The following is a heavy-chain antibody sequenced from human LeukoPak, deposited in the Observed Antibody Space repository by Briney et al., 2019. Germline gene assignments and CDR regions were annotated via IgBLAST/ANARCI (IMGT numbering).Heavy chain of an antibody. CDR2: ISSNISTT. V-gene: IGHV3-11*01. CDR1: GFTFSDYY. D-gene: IGHD5-12*01. J-gene: IGHJ6*02. CDR3: ARDRSGYARYYGMDV. Sequence: GGSLRLSCAASGFTFSDYYMSWIRQAPGEGLEWVSSISSNISTTYYTHSVKGRFTISRDNAKNSLYLQMNSLRVEDTAVYYWARDRSGYARYYGMDVWGQGTKVTVSS.